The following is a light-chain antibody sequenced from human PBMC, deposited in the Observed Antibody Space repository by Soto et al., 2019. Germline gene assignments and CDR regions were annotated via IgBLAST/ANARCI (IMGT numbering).Light chain of an antibody. CDR1: QSVDTY. CDR3: QQRSNFFS. CDR2: DAS. V-gene: IGKV3-11*01. J-gene: IGKJ3*01. Sequence: EVVLTQSPVTLSLSPGERATLSCRASQSVDTYLAWYQQKPGLAPRLLIYDASNRATGIPARFSGSGSGTDFSLTISSLEPEYFAVYYCQQRSNFFSFGPGTKVDIK.